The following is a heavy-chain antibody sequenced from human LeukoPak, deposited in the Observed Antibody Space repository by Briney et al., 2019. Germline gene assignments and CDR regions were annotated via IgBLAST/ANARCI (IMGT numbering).Heavy chain of an antibody. V-gene: IGHV3-30-3*02. Sequence: GGSLRLSCAASGFTFSDHAMHWVRQAPGKGLEWVAVISYHGRDIYYAGSVKGRFTISRDNSNKMLYVQMNSLRPEDTAVYYCAKSRDTSGYSAFDHWGQGTLVTVSS. CDR2: ISYHGRDI. CDR3: AKSRDTSGYSAFDH. D-gene: IGHD3-22*01. J-gene: IGHJ4*02. CDR1: GFTFSDHA.